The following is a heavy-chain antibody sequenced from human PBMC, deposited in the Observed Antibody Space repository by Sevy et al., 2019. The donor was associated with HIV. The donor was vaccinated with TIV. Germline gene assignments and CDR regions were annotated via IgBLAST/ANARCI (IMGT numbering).Heavy chain of an antibody. CDR3: ARPGLDYGGNSGAFDI. CDR1: GGSISSSSYY. V-gene: IGHV4-39*01. D-gene: IGHD4-17*01. J-gene: IGHJ3*02. Sequence: SETLSLTCTVSGGSISSSSYYWGWIRQPPGKGLEWIGSIYYSGSTYYNPSLKSRVTISVETSKNQFSLKLSSVTAADTAVYYCARPGLDYGGNSGAFDIWGQGTMVTVSS. CDR2: IYYSGST.